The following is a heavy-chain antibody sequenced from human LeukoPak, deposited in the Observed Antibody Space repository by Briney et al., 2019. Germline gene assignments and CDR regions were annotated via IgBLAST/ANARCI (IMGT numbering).Heavy chain of an antibody. D-gene: IGHD3-22*01. J-gene: IGHJ3*02. V-gene: IGHV1-2*02. CDR3: ARARKVITVNDAFDI. CDR2: INPNSGGT. Sequence: GASVKVSCKASGYTFTGYYMHWVRQAPGQGLEWMGWINPNSGGTNYAQKFQGRVTMTRDTSISTAYMEVSRLRSDDTAVYYCARARKVITVNDAFDIWGQGTMVTVSS. CDR1: GYTFTGYY.